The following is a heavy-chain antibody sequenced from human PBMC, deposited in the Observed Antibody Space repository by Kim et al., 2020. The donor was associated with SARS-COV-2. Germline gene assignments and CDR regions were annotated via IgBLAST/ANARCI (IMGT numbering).Heavy chain of an antibody. J-gene: IGHJ4*02. CDR3: ARDSYITYYYDSSGYYES. D-gene: IGHD3-22*01. Sequence: KDRITISRDNAKNSLYLQMNSLRAEDTAVYYCARDSYITYYYDSSGYYESWGQGTLVTVSS. V-gene: IGHV3-11*06.